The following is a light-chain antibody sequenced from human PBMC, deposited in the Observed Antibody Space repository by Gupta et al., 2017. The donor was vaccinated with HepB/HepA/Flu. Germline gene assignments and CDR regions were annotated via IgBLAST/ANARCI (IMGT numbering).Light chain of an antibody. CDR1: QSSSSY. CDR3: QQSYRTPPT. Sequence: DIQMTQSPSSLSASVGDRVTITCRASQSSSSYLNWYQQKPGKAPKLLIYAASSLQSGVPSRFSVSGSGTDFTLTISSMKPEDFATYYCQQSYRTPPTFGPGTKVDIK. V-gene: IGKV1-39*01. J-gene: IGKJ3*01. CDR2: AAS.